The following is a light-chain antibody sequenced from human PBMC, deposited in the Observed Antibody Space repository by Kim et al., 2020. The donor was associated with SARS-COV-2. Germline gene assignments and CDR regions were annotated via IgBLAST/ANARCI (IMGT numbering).Light chain of an antibody. CDR2: DAS. CDR3: QQYDSFSYT. V-gene: IGKV1-5*01. CDR1: QSITRW. Sequence: SASGGDRVTITCRASQSITRWLAWYQQKPGKAPKVLIYDASKLKRGVPSRFSGSGSGTDFTLTLSNLQPDDFAIYYCQQYDSFSYTFGPGTKLEI. J-gene: IGKJ2*01.